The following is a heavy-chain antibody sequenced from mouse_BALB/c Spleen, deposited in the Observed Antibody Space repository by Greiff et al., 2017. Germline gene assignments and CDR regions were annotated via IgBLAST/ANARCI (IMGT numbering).Heavy chain of an antibody. Sequence: VMLVESGAELAKPGASVKMSCKASGYTFTSYWMHWVKQRPGQGLEWIGYINPSTGYTEYNQKFKDKATLTADKSSSTAYMQLSSLTSEDSAVYYCARALLLRAAMDYWGQGTSVTVSS. CDR1: GYTFTSYW. CDR2: INPSTGYT. V-gene: IGHV1-7*01. D-gene: IGHD1-1*01. CDR3: ARALLLRAAMDY. J-gene: IGHJ4*01.